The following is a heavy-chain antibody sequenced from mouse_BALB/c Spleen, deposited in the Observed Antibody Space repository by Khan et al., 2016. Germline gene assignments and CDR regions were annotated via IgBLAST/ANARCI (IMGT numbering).Heavy chain of an antibody. CDR1: GYTFTNYG. J-gene: IGHJ1*01. D-gene: IGHD2-4*01. CDR3: ARDYDYDGDWYFDG. V-gene: IGHV9-3-1*01. Sequence: QIQLVQSGPELKKPGETVKISCKASGYTFTNYGMNWVKQAPGKGLKWMGWMNTYTGEPTYADDFKGRFAFSLKTSARTAYLQINNLKNEDTATYFCARDYDYDGDWYFDGWGAGTTITVS. CDR2: MNTYTGEP.